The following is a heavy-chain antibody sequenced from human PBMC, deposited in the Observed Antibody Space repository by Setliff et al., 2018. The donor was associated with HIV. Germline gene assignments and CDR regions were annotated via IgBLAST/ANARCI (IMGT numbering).Heavy chain of an antibody. CDR2: IIPTFGTT. CDR3: ATDGIGGWLRPMPDY. CDR1: GGTLSLYS. D-gene: IGHD5-12*01. V-gene: IGHV1-69*13. J-gene: IGHJ4*02. Sequence: GASVKVSCKASGGTLSLYSITWVRQAPGQGLEWTGGIIPTFGTTINAQKFQDRITITADESTTTVYMELSNLRSEDTAVYYCATDGIGGWLRPMPDYWGQGTQVTVSS.